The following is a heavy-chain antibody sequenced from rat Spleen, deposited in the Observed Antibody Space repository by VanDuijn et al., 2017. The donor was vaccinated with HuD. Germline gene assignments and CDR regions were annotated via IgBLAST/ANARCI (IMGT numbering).Heavy chain of an antibody. CDR3: ARHRDYFDY. CDR1: GFSLTNYH. V-gene: IGHV5-22*01. Sequence: VQLKESGPGLVQPSQTLSLTCTVSGFSLTNYHVSWVRPAPKKGLEWVASISYEGSSTYYGDSVKGRFTISRDNAKSTLYLQMNSLRSEDTATYYCARHRDYFDYWGQGVMVTVSS. J-gene: IGHJ2*01. CDR2: ISYEGSST.